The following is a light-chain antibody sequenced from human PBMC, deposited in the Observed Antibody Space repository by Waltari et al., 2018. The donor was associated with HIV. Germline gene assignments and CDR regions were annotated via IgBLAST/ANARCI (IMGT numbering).Light chain of an antibody. Sequence: EIVMTQSPATLSVSPGERATISCRASQSVSSYLAWYQQKPGQAPRLLIYVASTRTTGIAPRFSGSGSETEFTLTINSLQSEDFAVYYCQQYNNWPSTFGQGTKLEIK. V-gene: IGKV3-15*01. CDR2: VAS. J-gene: IGKJ2*01. CDR1: QSVSSY. CDR3: QQYNNWPST.